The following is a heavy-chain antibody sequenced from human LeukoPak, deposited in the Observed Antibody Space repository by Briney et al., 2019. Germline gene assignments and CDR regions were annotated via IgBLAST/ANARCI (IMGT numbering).Heavy chain of an antibody. CDR1: GGSFSGYY. V-gene: IGHV4-34*01. Sequence: PSETLSLTCAVYGGSFSGYYWSWIRQPPGKGLEWIGEINHSGSTNYNPSLKSRVTISVDTSKNQFSLKLSSVTAADTAVYYCARDVYGDYPTAYWGQGTLVTVSS. CDR3: ARDVYGDYPTAY. D-gene: IGHD4-17*01. CDR2: INHSGST. J-gene: IGHJ4*02.